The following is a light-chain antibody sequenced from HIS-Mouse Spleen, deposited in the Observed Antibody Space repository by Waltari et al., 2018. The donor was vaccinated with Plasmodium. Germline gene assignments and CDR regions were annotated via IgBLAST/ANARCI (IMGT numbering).Light chain of an antibody. CDR1: QGISSY. Sequence: AIRMTQSPSSFSASTGDRVTITCLASQGISSYLAWYQQKPGKAPKLLIYAASTLQSGVPSRFSGSGSGTDFTLTISCLQSEDFATYYCQQYYSYLLTFGGGTKVEIK. J-gene: IGKJ4*01. CDR2: AAS. CDR3: QQYYSYLLT. V-gene: IGKV1-8*01.